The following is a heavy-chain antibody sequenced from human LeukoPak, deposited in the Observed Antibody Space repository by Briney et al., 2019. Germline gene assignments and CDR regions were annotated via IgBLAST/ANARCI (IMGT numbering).Heavy chain of an antibody. CDR1: GGSFSSYY. CDR2: INHSGTT. D-gene: IGHD6-13*01. V-gene: IGHV4-34*01. J-gene: IGHJ4*02. Sequence: SETLSLTCAVYGGSFSSYYWSWIRQSPGKGLEWIGEINHSGTTKYNPSLKSRVTISVDTPQNQFSLRLSSVTAADTAVYYCASSWSGYFDYWGQGTLVTVSS. CDR3: ASSWSGYFDY.